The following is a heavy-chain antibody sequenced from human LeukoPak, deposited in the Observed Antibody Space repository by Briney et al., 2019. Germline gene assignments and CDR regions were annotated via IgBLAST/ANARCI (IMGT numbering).Heavy chain of an antibody. CDR3: ASNCGDYVLGY. Sequence: SETLSLTCTVSGGSISSYYWSWIRQPPGKGLEWIGEINHSGSTNYNPSLKSRVTISVDTSKNQFSLKLSSVTAADTAVYYCASNCGDYVLGYWGQGTLVTVSS. J-gene: IGHJ4*02. D-gene: IGHD4-17*01. CDR2: INHSGST. CDR1: GGSISSYY. V-gene: IGHV4-34*01.